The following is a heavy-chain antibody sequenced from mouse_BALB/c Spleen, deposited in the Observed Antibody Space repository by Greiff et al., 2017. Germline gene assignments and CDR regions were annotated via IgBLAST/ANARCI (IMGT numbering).Heavy chain of an antibody. V-gene: IGHV1-15*01. CDR3: TREEDPDFDY. CDR1: GYTFTDYE. J-gene: IGHJ2*01. Sequence: QVQLKQSGAELVRPGASVTLSCKASGYTFTDYEMHWVKQTPVHGLEWIGAIDPETGGTAYNQKFKGKATLTADKSSSTAYMELRSLTSEDSAVYYCTREEDPDFDYWGQGTTLTVSS. CDR2: IDPETGGT.